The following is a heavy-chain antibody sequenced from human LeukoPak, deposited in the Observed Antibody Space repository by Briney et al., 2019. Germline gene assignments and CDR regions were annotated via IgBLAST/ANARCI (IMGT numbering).Heavy chain of an antibody. Sequence: PSETLSLTCTVSGGSISSYYWNWIRQPPGKGLEWIGNIYNSGNTNYNPSLRSRVTMSVDTSKNQFSLRLSSVTAADTAVYYCARGPYSSGWYSIDYWGQGTLVTVSS. CDR1: GGSISSYY. CDR3: ARGPYSSGWYSIDY. J-gene: IGHJ4*02. D-gene: IGHD6-19*01. V-gene: IGHV4-59*12. CDR2: IYNSGNT.